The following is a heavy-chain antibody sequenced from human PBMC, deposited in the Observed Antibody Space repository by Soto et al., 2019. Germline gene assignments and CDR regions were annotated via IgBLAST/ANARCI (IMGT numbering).Heavy chain of an antibody. CDR2: ISAYNGNT. CDR3: GRLNLPTWFAP. CDR1: GYTFTSYG. J-gene: IGHJ5*02. V-gene: IGHV1-18*01. Sequence: ASVKISCKASGYTFTSYGISRVRQAPGQGLEWMGWISAYNGNTNYAQKLQGRVTMTTDTSTSTAYMELRRLRSDDTDVYDGGRLNLPTWFAPWGQGTLVTVSS.